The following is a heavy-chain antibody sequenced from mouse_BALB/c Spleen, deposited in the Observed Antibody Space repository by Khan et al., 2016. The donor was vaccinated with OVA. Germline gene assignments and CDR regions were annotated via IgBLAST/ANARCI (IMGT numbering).Heavy chain of an antibody. CDR2: IAPGSGST. Sequence: DLVKPGASVKLSCKASGYTFTSYWINWIKQRPGQGLEWIGRIAPGSGSTYYNEMFKGKATLTVDTSSSTAYIQLSSLSSEDSAVYFYAREGYGNYVDYAMDCWGQGTSVTVAS. V-gene: IGHV1S41*01. J-gene: IGHJ4*01. CDR3: AREGYGNYVDYAMDC. D-gene: IGHD2-1*01. CDR1: GYTFTSYW.